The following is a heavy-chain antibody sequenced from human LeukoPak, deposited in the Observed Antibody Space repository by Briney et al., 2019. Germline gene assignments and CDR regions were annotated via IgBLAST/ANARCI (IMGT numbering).Heavy chain of an antibody. CDR2: MYYSGNT. V-gene: IGHV4-59*08. D-gene: IGHD1-26*01. Sequence: NSSETLSLTCNVSGGSISSYYWSWIRQPPGKGLEWIGYMYYSGNTNYNPSLKSRVTTSVDTSKNQFSLKLSSVTAADTAVYYCARHTLVGARNAFDIWGQGTMATVSS. CDR3: ARHTLVGARNAFDI. CDR1: GGSISSYY. J-gene: IGHJ3*02.